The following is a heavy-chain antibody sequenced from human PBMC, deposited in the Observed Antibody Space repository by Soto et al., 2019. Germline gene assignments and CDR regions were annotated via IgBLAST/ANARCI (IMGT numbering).Heavy chain of an antibody. CDR1: GYTFTSYF. CDR2: INPSGGST. V-gene: IGHV1-46*01. CDR3: ARRSCSDANCFSNWLDP. D-gene: IGHD2-15*01. J-gene: IGHJ5*02. Sequence: QVQLVQSGAEVKKPGASVKVSCKASGYTFTSYFIHWVRQAPGQGLEWMGIINPSGGSTGYAQKFQGRVTMARDTFTSTVYMELSGLRSEDTAVYYCARRSCSDANCFSNWLDPWGQGTLLTVSS.